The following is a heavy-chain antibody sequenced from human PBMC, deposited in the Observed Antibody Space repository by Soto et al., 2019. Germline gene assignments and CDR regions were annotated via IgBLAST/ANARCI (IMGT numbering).Heavy chain of an antibody. Sequence: VHLLESGGGLIQPGGSLRLSCAASGFSFSSYVMAWVRQAPGKGLEWVSAMSGSGGSTYYPDSVKGRFTISRDNSENTLFLQMNSLRAEDTAVYYCAKASGSSWPYYFDSWGQGTLVTVSS. CDR3: AKASGSSWPYYFDS. CDR2: MSGSGGST. V-gene: IGHV3-23*01. J-gene: IGHJ4*02. D-gene: IGHD6-13*01. CDR1: GFSFSSYV.